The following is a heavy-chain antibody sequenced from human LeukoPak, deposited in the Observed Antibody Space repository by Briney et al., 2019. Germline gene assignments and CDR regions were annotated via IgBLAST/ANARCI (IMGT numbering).Heavy chain of an antibody. V-gene: IGHV4-61*01. D-gene: IGHD3-3*02. Sequence: PSETLSLTCAVYGGSFSSGSYYWSWIRQPPGKGLEWIGYIYYSGSTNYNPSLKSRVTISVDTSKNQFSLKLSSVTAADTAVYYCARHVWFSKDTYLGYYFDYWGQGTLVIVSS. CDR3: ARHVWFSKDTYLGYYFDY. CDR1: GGSFSSGSYY. CDR2: IYYSGST. J-gene: IGHJ4*02.